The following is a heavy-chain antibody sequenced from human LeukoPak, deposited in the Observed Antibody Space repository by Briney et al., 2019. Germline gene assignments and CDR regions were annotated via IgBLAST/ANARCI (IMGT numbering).Heavy chain of an antibody. D-gene: IGHD3-9*01. V-gene: IGHV3-9*01. CDR3: AKGGHDILTAPLDY. Sequence: PGGSLRLSCAASGFTFDDYAMHWVRQAPGKGLEWVSGISWNSGSIGYADSVKGRFTISRDNAKNSLNLQMNSLRAEDTALYYCAKGGHDILTAPLDYWGQGTLVTVSS. CDR1: GFTFDDYA. CDR2: ISWNSGSI. J-gene: IGHJ4*02.